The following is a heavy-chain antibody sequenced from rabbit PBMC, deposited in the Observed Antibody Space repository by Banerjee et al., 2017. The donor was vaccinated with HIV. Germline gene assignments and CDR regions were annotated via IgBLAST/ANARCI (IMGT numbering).Heavy chain of an antibody. V-gene: IGHV1S40*01. D-gene: IGHD4-1*01. Sequence: EESGGDLVKPGASLTLTCTASGFSLSNNYDMCWVRQAPGKGLEWIACIYTSDSSITYYATWAKGRFTISKTSSTTVTLQMTSLTAADTASYFCARDLAGVIGWNFDLWGPGTLVTVS. CDR3: ARDLAGVIGWNFDL. CDR2: IYTSDSSIT. J-gene: IGHJ4*01. CDR1: GFSLSNNYD.